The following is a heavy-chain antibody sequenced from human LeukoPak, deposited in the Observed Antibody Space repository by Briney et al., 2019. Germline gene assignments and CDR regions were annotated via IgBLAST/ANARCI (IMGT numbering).Heavy chain of an antibody. J-gene: IGHJ5*02. V-gene: IGHV1-69*13. CDR3: ARDVFRGGSCCGFDP. CDR2: IIPIFGTA. Sequence: ASVKVSCKASGGTFSSYAISWVRQAPGQGLEWMGGIIPIFGTASYAQKFQGRVTITADESTSTAYMELSSLRSEDTAVYYCARDVFRGGSCCGFDPWGQGTLVTVSS. D-gene: IGHD2-15*01. CDR1: GGTFSSYA.